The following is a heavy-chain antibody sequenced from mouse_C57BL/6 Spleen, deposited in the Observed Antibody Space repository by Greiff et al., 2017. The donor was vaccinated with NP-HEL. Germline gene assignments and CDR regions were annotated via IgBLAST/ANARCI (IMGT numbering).Heavy chain of an antibody. V-gene: IGHV1-82*01. CDR3: AKWRDWYFDV. J-gene: IGHJ1*03. CDR2: IYPGDGDT. CDR1: GYAFSSSW. Sequence: VKLQESGPELVKPGASVKISCKASGYAFSSSWMNWVKQRPGKGLEWIGRIYPGDGDTNYNGKFKGKATLTADKSSSTAYMQLSSLTSEDSAVYFCAKWRDWYFDVWGTGTTVTVSS.